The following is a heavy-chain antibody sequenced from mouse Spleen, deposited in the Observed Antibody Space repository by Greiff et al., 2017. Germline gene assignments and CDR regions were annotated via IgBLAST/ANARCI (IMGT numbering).Heavy chain of an antibody. CDR2: IDPETGGT. D-gene: IGHD2-1*01. V-gene: IGHV1-15*01. J-gene: IGHJ4*01. Sequence: QVQLQQSGAELVRPGASVTLSCKASGYTFTDYEMHWVKQTPVHGLEWIGAIDPETGGTAYNQKFKGKAILTADKSSSTAYMELRSLTSEDSAVYYCARSYYGNYGYAMDYWGQGTSVTVSS. CDR3: ARSYYGNYGYAMDY. CDR1: GYTFTDYE.